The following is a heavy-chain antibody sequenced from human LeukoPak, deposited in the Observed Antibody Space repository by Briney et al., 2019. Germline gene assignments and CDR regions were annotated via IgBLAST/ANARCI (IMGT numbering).Heavy chain of an antibody. Sequence: ASVKVSCKASGYTFTSYAMHWVRQAPGQRLEWMGWINAGNGNTKYSQKFQGRVTITWDTSASTAYMELSSLRSEDTAVYYCARALPPYDILTGYPFDYWGQGTLVTVSS. CDR1: GYTFTSYA. V-gene: IGHV1-3*01. D-gene: IGHD3-9*01. J-gene: IGHJ4*02. CDR3: ARALPPYDILTGYPFDY. CDR2: INAGNGNT.